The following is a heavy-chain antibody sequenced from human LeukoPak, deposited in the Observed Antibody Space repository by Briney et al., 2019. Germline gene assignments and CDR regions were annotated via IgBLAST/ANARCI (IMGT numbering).Heavy chain of an antibody. Sequence: GGSLRLSCAASGFTFSSYSMNWVRQAPGKGLEWVSYISSSSSTIYYADSVKGRFTISRDNAKNSLYLQMNSLRAEDTAVYYCARPRGNVEMAAIPFDYWGQGTLVTVSS. D-gene: IGHD5-24*01. V-gene: IGHV3-48*01. CDR3: ARPRGNVEMAAIPFDY. CDR1: GFTFSSYS. CDR2: ISSSSSTI. J-gene: IGHJ4*02.